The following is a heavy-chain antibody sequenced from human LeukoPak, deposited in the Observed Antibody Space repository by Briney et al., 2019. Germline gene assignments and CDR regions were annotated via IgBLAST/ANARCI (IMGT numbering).Heavy chain of an antibody. D-gene: IGHD3-16*02. CDR2: ISSSSSTI. J-gene: IGHJ5*02. V-gene: IGHV3-48*01. CDR1: GFTFSSYS. CDR3: ARERTGVSLKYNWFDP. Sequence: GGSLRLSCAASGFTFSSYSMNWVRQAPGKGLEWVSYISSSSSTIYYADSVKGRFTISRDNAKNSLYLQMNSLRAEDTAVYYCARERTGVSLKYNWFDPWGQGTLVTVSS.